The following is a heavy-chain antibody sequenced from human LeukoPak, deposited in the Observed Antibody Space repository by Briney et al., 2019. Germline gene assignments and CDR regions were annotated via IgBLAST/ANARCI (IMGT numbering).Heavy chain of an antibody. CDR1: GVTITSGSHN. D-gene: IGHD4-11*01. J-gene: IGHJ3*01. Sequence: KPSETLSLTCSVSGVTITSGSHNWDWIRQSPQRGLEWVGSVYYTGTTYYNPSLESRVTISIDTSQNLFSLNMTSVTAGDAATLFCARRATTVLALEAFGFWGQGTEVTVSS. CDR2: VYYTGTT. CDR3: ARRATTVLALEAFGF. V-gene: IGHV4-39*02.